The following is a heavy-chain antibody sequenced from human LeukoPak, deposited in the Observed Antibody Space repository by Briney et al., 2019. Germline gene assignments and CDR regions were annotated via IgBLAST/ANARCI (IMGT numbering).Heavy chain of an antibody. CDR2: IWYDGSNK. CDR1: GFTFSSYG. CDR3: ARDWELTPDY. V-gene: IGHV3-33*01. J-gene: IGHJ4*02. D-gene: IGHD1-7*01. Sequence: AGPLRLSCAASGFTFSSYGMHWVRQAPGKGLEWVAIIWYDGSNKYYADSVKGRFTISRDNSKNTLYLQMNSLRAEDTAVYYCARDWELTPDYWGRGTLVTVSS.